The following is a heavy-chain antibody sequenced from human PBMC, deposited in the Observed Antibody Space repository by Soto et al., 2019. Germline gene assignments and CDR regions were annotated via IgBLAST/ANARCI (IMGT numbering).Heavy chain of an antibody. V-gene: IGHV1-18*01. CDR1: GYTFTSYG. J-gene: IGHJ4*02. D-gene: IGHD3-9*01. CDR3: ARDYDILTGPRTGFDY. CDR2: ISAYNGNT. Sequence: ASVKVSCKASGYTFTSYGISWVRQAPGQGLEWMGWISAYNGNTNYAQKLQGRVTMTTDTSTSTAYMELRSLGSDDTAVYYCARDYDILTGPRTGFDYWGQGTLVTVSS.